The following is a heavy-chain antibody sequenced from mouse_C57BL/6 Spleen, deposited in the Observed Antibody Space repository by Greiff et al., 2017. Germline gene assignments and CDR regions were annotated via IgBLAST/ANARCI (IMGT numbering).Heavy chain of an antibody. Sequence: DVQLVESGGGLVKPGGSLKLSCAASGFTFSSYTMSWVRQTPEKRLEWVATISGGGGNTYYPDSVKGRFTISRDNAKNTLYLQMSSLRSEDTALYYCARREHYYGTGYYFDYWGQGTTLTVSS. J-gene: IGHJ2*01. V-gene: IGHV5-9*01. CDR3: ARREHYYGTGYYFDY. CDR2: ISGGGGNT. CDR1: GFTFSSYT. D-gene: IGHD1-2*01.